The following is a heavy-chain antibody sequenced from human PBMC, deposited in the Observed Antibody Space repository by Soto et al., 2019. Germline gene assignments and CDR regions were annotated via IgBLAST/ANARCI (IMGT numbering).Heavy chain of an antibody. CDR1: GYTFTSYG. V-gene: IGHV1-18*04. J-gene: IGHJ6*02. CDR3: ARVLRGYYYYGMDV. CDR2: ISAYNGNT. Sequence: ASVKVSCKASGYTFTSYGISWVRQAPGQGLEWMGWISAYNGNTNYAQKLQGRVTMTTDTSTSTAYMELRSLRSDDTAVYYCARVLRGYYYYGMDVWGQGTTVTVSS.